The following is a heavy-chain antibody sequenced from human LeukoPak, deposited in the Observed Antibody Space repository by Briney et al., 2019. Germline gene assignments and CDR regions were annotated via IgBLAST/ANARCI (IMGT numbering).Heavy chain of an antibody. CDR2: IRYDGSNK. CDR1: GFTFSNAW. Sequence: GGSLRLSCAASGFTFSNAWMSWVRQAPGKGLEWVAFIRYDGSNKYYADSVKGRFTISRDNSKNTLYLQMNSLRAEDTAVYYCAKLAAAGFDYWGQGTLVTVSS. CDR3: AKLAAAGFDY. V-gene: IGHV3-30*02. D-gene: IGHD6-13*01. J-gene: IGHJ4*02.